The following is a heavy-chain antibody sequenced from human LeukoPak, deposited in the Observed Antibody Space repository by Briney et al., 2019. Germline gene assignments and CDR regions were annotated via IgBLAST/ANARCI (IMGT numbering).Heavy chain of an antibody. V-gene: IGHV2-5*01. Sequence: ESGPTLVKPTQTLTLTCTLSGFSVRSSAGHVGWIRQPPGRALEWLALISWNDDKRYSPSLNSRLTITKDTSKNQVVLRMSNMDPVDTATYYCTHSPPRVGWVNRGQGTLVTVSS. D-gene: IGHD1-26*01. J-gene: IGHJ4*02. CDR1: GFSVRSSAGH. CDR3: THSPPRVGWVN. CDR2: ISWNDDK.